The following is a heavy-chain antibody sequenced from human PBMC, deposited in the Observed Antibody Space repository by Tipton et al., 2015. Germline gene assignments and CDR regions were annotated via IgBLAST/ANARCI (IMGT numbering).Heavy chain of an antibody. CDR3: AKDRVAAAPPDF. Sequence: QSGAEVKKPGASVKVSCKASEHTFSDYYMHWVRQAPGQGLEWMGWINPNSGGTNYAQKFQGRVTMTRDTSISTAYMELSRLRSDDTAMYYCAKDRVAAAPPDFWGQGTLVTVSS. J-gene: IGHJ4*02. D-gene: IGHD6-13*01. CDR1: EHTFSDYY. CDR2: INPNSGGT. V-gene: IGHV1-2*02.